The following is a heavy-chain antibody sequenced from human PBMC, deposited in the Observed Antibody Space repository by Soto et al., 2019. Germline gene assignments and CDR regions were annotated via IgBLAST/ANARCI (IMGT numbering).Heavy chain of an antibody. V-gene: IGHV3-30*18. CDR2: ISYDGSNK. J-gene: IGHJ4*02. Sequence: GGSLRLSCAASGFTFSSYGMHWVRQAPGKGLEWVAVISYDGSNKYYADSVKGRFTISRDNSKNALYLQMNSLRAEDTAVYYCAKGLVRGVDYWGQGTLVTVSS. D-gene: IGHD3-10*01. CDR3: AKGLVRGVDY. CDR1: GFTFSSYG.